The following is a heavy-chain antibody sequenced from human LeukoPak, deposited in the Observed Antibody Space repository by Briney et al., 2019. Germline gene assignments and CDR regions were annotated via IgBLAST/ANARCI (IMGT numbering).Heavy chain of an antibody. CDR2: ISGSGGST. CDR1: GFTFSSYA. CDR3: AKHLRIAAAGTSGSSYYYYYMDV. J-gene: IGHJ6*03. D-gene: IGHD6-13*01. V-gene: IGHV3-23*01. Sequence: GGSLRLSCAASGFTFSSYAMSWVRQAPGKGLEWVSAISGSGGSTYYADSVKGRFTISRDNSKNTLYLQMNSLRAEDTAVYYCAKHLRIAAAGTSGSSYYYYYMDVWGKGTTVTVSS.